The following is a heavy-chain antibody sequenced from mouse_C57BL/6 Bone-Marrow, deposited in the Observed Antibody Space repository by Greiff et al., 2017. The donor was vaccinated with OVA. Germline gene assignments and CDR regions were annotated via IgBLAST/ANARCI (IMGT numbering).Heavy chain of an antibody. CDR1: GYTFTSYW. D-gene: IGHD1-1*01. V-gene: IGHV1-55*01. CDR2: IYPGSGST. CDR3: ASGSRRVDY. J-gene: IGHJ2*01. Sequence: QVQLQQPGAELVKPGASVKMSCKASGYTFTSYWITWVKQRPGQGLEWIGDIYPGSGSTNYNEKFKSKATLTVDTSYSTSYLQLSGLTSEDSAVYYCASGSRRVDYWGQGTTLTVSS.